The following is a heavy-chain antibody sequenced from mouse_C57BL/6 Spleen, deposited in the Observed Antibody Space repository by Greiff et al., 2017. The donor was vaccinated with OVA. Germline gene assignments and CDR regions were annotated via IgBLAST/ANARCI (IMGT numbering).Heavy chain of an antibody. J-gene: IGHJ2*01. CDR3: ARATTVVSPPYYFDY. V-gene: IGHV1-52*01. CDR1: GYTFTSYW. D-gene: IGHD1-1*01. Sequence: QVQLKQPGAELVRPGSSVKLSCKASGYTFTSYWMHWVKQRPIQGLEWIGNIDPSDSETHYNQKFKDKATLTVDKSSSTAYMQLSSLTSEDSAVYYCARATTVVSPPYYFDYWGQGTTLTVSS. CDR2: IDPSDSET.